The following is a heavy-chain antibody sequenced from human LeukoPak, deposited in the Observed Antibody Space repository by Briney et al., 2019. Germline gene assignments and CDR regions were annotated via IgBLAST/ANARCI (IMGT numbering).Heavy chain of an antibody. CDR3: ARDLIGYYYDSSGYKDY. CDR1: GFTVSSSY. CDR2: FYRGDST. V-gene: IGHV3-53*01. Sequence: GGSLRFSCAASGFTVSSSYMYWVRQAPGKGLEWVSFFYRGDSTYYAESVRGRFTISRDNAKNSLYLQMNSLRAEDTAVYYCARDLIGYYYDSSGYKDYWGQGTLVTVSS. J-gene: IGHJ4*02. D-gene: IGHD3-22*01.